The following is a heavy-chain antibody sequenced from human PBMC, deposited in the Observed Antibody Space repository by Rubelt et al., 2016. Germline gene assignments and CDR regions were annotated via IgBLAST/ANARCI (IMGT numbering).Heavy chain of an antibody. V-gene: IGHV1-3*01. Sequence: QVQLVQSGAEVTKPGALVKVSCKASGYTFTSYAMHWVLQAPGQGPEWMGWINAGTGNTNFAQELRGRGTITVSTSASKAYIGLSSLRSQNTAVYYCARARRTRTTDDAFGIWGPGTMVTDSS. CDR1: GYTFTSYA. J-gene: IGHJ3*02. CDR2: INAGTGNT. D-gene: IGHD1-1*01. CDR3: ARARRTRTTDDAFGI.